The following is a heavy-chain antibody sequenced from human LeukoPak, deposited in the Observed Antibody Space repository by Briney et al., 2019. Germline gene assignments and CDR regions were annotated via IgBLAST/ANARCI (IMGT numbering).Heavy chain of an antibody. D-gene: IGHD6-19*01. J-gene: IGHJ6*02. Sequence: GRSLRLSCAASGFTFDDYAMHWVRQAPGKGLEWVSGISWNSGSIGYADSVKGRFTISRDNAKNSLYLQMNSLRAEDTALYYCAASTVAATIGYYYYYGMDVWGQGTTVTVSS. CDR3: AASTVAATIGYYYYYGMDV. CDR1: GFTFDDYA. V-gene: IGHV3-9*01. CDR2: ISWNSGSI.